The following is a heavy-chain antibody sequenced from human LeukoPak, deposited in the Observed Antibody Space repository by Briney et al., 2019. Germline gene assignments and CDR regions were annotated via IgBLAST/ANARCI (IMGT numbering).Heavy chain of an antibody. V-gene: IGHV3-74*01. CDR1: GFTVSSNY. CDR3: ARGMKDIRFLEWLLSPGYDY. D-gene: IGHD3-3*01. Sequence: GGSLRLSCAASGFTVSSNYMSWVRQAPGKGLVWVSRINSDGSSTSYADSVKGRFTISRDNAKNTLYLQMNSLRAEDTAVYYCARGMKDIRFLEWLLSPGYDYWGQGTLVTVSS. J-gene: IGHJ4*02. CDR2: INSDGSST.